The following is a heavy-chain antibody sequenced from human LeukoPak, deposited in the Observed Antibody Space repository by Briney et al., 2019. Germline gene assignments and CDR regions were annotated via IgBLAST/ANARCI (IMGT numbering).Heavy chain of an antibody. J-gene: IGHJ4*02. CDR1: GGSISSGDYY. Sequence: SQTLSLTCTVSGGSISSGDYYWSWIRQPPGKGLEWIGYIYYSGSTYYNPSLKSRVTISVDTSKNQFSLKLSSVTAADTAVYYCAREVPSPYYVWGSYCYTEDYFDYWGQGTLVTVSS. CDR3: AREVPSPYYVWGSYCYTEDYFDY. V-gene: IGHV4-30-4*01. D-gene: IGHD3-16*02. CDR2: IYYSGST.